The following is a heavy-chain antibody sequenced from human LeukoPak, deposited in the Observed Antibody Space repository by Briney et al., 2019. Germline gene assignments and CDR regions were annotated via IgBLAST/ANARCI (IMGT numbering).Heavy chain of an antibody. J-gene: IGHJ4*02. Sequence: PGRSLRLSCAASGFTFDDYAMHWVRQAPGKGLEWVSGISWNSGTIVYADSVKGRFTISRDNVKNSLYLQMNSLRAEDTALYYCAKGRDGYLRNFDYGGQGTLVTVSS. CDR3: AKGRDGYLRNFDY. V-gene: IGHV3-9*01. D-gene: IGHD5-24*01. CDR1: GFTFDDYA. CDR2: ISWNSGTI.